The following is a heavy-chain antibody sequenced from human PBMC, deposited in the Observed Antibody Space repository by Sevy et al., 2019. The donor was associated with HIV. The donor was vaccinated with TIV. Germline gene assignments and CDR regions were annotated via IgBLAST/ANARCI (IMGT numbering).Heavy chain of an antibody. Sequence: GGSLRLSCSASGFTNDFWMSWVRQAPGKALEWVANIKQDGSETFYVDSVEGRFIISRDNAKNSIYLQMNNLPVEDTAVYYCTRDRSYGYFDSWGQGTLVTVSS. CDR3: TRDRSYGYFDS. D-gene: IGHD5-18*01. CDR2: IKQDGSET. CDR1: GFTNDFW. J-gene: IGHJ4*02. V-gene: IGHV3-7*01.